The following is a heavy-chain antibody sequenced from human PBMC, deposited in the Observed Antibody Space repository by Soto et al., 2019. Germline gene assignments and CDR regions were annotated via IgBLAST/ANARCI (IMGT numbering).Heavy chain of an antibody. CDR1: GGSISSYY. CDR3: ARFKGYSGYDDRRHPEKYYYYYGMDV. V-gene: IGHV4-59*01. D-gene: IGHD5-12*01. J-gene: IGHJ6*02. CDR2: IYYSGST. Sequence: PSETLSLTCTVSGGSISSYYWSWIRQPPGKGLEWIGYIYYSGSTNYNPSLKSRVTISVDTSKNQFSLKLSSVTAADTAVYYCARFKGYSGYDDRRHPEKYYYYYGMDVWGQGTTVTVSS.